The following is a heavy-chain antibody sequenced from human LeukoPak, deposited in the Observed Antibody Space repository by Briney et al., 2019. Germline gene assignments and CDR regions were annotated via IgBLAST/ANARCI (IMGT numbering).Heavy chain of an antibody. J-gene: IGHJ3*02. Sequence: GGSLRLSCAASGFTFSSYSMNWVRQAPGKGLEWVSSISSSSSYIYYADSVKGRFTISRDNAKNSLYLQMNSLRAEGTAVYYCARESGSGWYKVDAFDIWGQGTMVTVSS. CDR3: ARESGSGWYKVDAFDI. CDR2: ISSSSSYI. V-gene: IGHV3-21*01. CDR1: GFTFSSYS. D-gene: IGHD6-19*01.